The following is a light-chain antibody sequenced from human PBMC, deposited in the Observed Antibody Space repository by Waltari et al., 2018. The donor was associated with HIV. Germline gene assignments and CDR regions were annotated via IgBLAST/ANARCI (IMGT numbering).Light chain of an antibody. Sequence: QPVLTQPPSASGPHGQGVTISSSGSSPHLGSHTANWYQQRPGPAPKLLIYSNIQRPSGVPDRFSGSKSGTSASLAISGLQSEDEADYYCAAWDDSLNGLVFGTGTKVTVL. CDR2: SNI. CDR3: AAWDDSLNGLV. CDR1: SPHLGSHT. V-gene: IGLV1-44*01. J-gene: IGLJ1*01.